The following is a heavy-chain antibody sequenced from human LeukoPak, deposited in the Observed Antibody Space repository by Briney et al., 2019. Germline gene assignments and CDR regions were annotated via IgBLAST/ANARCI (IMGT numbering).Heavy chain of an antibody. Sequence: PSETLSLTCTVSGDSISGYYWNWIRQPAGEGLEWIGRMYTTGSTSYNPSLASRVTMSVDTTKNQFSLNLNSVTAADTAFYYCARGRAYYDSSGFFNYWGHGILVTVSS. CDR3: ARGRAYYDSSGFFNY. CDR1: GDSISGYY. V-gene: IGHV4-4*07. CDR2: MYTTGST. J-gene: IGHJ4*01. D-gene: IGHD3-22*01.